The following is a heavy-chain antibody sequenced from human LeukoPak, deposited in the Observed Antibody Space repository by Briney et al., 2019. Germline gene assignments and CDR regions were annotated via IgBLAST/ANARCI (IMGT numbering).Heavy chain of an antibody. Sequence: GGSLRLSCAASGFIFSSYAMSWVRQAPGKGLEWVSGISGSADITDYADSVKGRFTISRDNAKKSLYLQMNSLRAEDTAVYFCARDMIILQSWGQGTLVTVSS. J-gene: IGHJ5*02. CDR2: ISGSADIT. CDR3: ARDMIILQS. D-gene: IGHD3-16*01. CDR1: GFIFSSYA. V-gene: IGHV3-23*01.